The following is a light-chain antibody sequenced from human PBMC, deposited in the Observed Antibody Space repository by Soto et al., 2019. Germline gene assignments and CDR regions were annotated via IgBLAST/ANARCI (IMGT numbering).Light chain of an antibody. CDR1: QSINNW. CDR2: KAS. Sequence: DIQMTQSPSPLSASVGARVPITCRASQSINNWLAWYQQMPGKAPKLLIYKASTLESGVPSRFSGSGYGTEFALTISSLQPEDFATYYCQQYSYYSTFGQGTKVDIK. V-gene: IGKV1-5*03. CDR3: QQYSYYST. J-gene: IGKJ1*01.